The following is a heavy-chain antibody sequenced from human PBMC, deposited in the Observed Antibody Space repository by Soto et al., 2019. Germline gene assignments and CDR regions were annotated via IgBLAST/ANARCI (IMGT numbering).Heavy chain of an antibody. Sequence: QVQLQESGPGLANPSETLSLTCTVSGDSINNYYWSWIRQPPGKRLEWIGYIYYTGSPTYNPSLESRVTMPADTSKNQFSLKLNSVNAADTAVYYCAKYRRTAAEGFTLDYWGRGTLVTVSS. V-gene: IGHV4-59*01. CDR3: AKYRRTAAEGFTLDY. CDR2: IYYTGSP. J-gene: IGHJ4*02. CDR1: GDSINNYY. D-gene: IGHD6-13*01.